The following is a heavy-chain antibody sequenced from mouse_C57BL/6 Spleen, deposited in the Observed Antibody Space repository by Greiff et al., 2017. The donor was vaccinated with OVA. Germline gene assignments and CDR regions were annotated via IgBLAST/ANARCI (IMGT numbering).Heavy chain of an antibody. CDR3: ARGDYGAMDY. Sequence: QVQLKESGPELVKPGASVKISCKASGYAFSSSWITWVKQRPGQGLEWIGDIYPGSGSTNYNEKFKSKATLTVDTSSSTAYMQLSSLTSEDSAVYYCARGDYGAMDYWGQGTSVTVSS. J-gene: IGHJ4*01. CDR1: GYAFSSSW. D-gene: IGHD1-1*01. CDR2: IYPGSGST. V-gene: IGHV1-55*01.